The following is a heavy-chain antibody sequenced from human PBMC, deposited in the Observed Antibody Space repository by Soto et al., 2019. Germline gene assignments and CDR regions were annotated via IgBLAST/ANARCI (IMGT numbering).Heavy chain of an antibody. CDR3: AKFRGPSYSYYSMDV. CDR1: GFTFGSYA. D-gene: IGHD3-16*01. J-gene: IGHJ6*03. V-gene: IGHV3-23*01. CDR2: ISGSGRTT. Sequence: VQLLESGGGLVQPGGSQRLSCAASGFTFGSYAMNWLRQAPGRGLECVSFISGSGRTTYYADSVKGRFTVSRDNSKNTLYLQMNSLRAEDTALYYCAKFRGPSYSYYSMDVWGKGTTVTVSS.